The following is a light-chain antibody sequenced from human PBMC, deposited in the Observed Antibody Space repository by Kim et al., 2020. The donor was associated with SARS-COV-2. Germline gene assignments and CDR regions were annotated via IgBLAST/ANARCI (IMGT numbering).Light chain of an antibody. CDR2: WGF. CDR1: QSLLHTNGYNY. Sequence: DIVMTQSPLSLTVSPGEPASISCRSSQSLLHTNGYNYFDWYLKKPGQSPQLLIYWGFNRASGVPDRFSGSGSGTAFTLKIRRVEAEDVGIYYCMQALQTPPYTFGQGTKMEI. V-gene: IGKV2-28*01. J-gene: IGKJ2*01. CDR3: MQALQTPPYT.